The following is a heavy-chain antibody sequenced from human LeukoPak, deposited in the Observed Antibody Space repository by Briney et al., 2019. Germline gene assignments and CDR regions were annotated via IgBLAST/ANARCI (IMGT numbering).Heavy chain of an antibody. CDR1: GFNVSINY. J-gene: IGHJ4*02. CDR3: AKESGSFYFDY. D-gene: IGHD1-26*01. Sequence: PGGSLRLSCAASGFNVSINYMNWVRQVPGKGLEWVSVIFNGGSTHYADSVKGRFTISRDKSRNTLYLQMNNLRAEDTAVYYCAKESGSFYFDYWGQGTLVTVSS. CDR2: IFNGGST. V-gene: IGHV3-53*01.